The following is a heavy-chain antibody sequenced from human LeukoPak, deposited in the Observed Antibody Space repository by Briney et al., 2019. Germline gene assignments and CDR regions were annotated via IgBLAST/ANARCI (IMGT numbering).Heavy chain of an antibody. V-gene: IGHV3-23*01. CDR1: GFDFSSYA. CDR2: ISRRDDYT. D-gene: IGHD3-10*01. J-gene: IGHJ4*02. CDR3: ANDNRSGSFHDF. Sequence: GGSLRLSCAASGFDFSSYAMSWVRQPPGKGLEWVSVISRRDDYTYYADSVKGRFTISRDNSKNTLYLQMNSLRAEDTAVYYCANDNRSGSFHDFWGQGTLVTVSS.